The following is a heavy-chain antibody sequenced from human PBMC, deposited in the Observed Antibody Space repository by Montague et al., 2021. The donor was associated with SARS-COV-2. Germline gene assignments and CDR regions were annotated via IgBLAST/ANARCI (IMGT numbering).Heavy chain of an antibody. J-gene: IGHJ6*02. D-gene: IGHD4-17*01. V-gene: IGHV4-61*02. CDR1: GGSVRSGSYY. CDR3: ARDYGDYSYYYGLDV. Sequence: TLSLTCTVSGGSVRSGSYYWSWIRQPAGKGLEWIGRIYSSGSTNYNPSLKSRVTMSVDTSKNQFSLKVSSVPAADTAVYYCARDYGDYSYYYGLDVWGQGTTVTVSS. CDR2: IYSSGST.